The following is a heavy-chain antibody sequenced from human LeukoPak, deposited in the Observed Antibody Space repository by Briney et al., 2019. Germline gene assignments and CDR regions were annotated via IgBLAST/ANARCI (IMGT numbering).Heavy chain of an antibody. Sequence: GGSLRLSCAASGFTFSSYGMRWVRQAPGKGLEWVAFIRYDGSNKYYADSVKGRFTISRDNSKNTLYLQMNSLRAEDTAVYYCARDHPTVGTSEYDAFDIWGQGTMVTVSS. CDR2: IRYDGSNK. CDR3: ARDHPTVGTSEYDAFDI. D-gene: IGHD4-23*01. CDR1: GFTFSSYG. V-gene: IGHV3-30*02. J-gene: IGHJ3*02.